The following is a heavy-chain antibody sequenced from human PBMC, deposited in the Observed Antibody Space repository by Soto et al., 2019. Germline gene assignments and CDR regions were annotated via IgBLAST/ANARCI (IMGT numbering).Heavy chain of an antibody. CDR3: ARDAQSAYCGGDCSWGGVDY. Sequence: QVQLVESGGGVVQPGRSLRLSCAASGFTFSSYGMHWVRQAPGKGLEWVAVIWYDGSNKYYADSVKGRFTISRDNSKNTLYLQMNSLRAEDTAVYYCARDAQSAYCGGDCSWGGVDYWGQGTLVTVSS. J-gene: IGHJ4*02. V-gene: IGHV3-33*01. CDR1: GFTFSSYG. D-gene: IGHD2-21*01. CDR2: IWYDGSNK.